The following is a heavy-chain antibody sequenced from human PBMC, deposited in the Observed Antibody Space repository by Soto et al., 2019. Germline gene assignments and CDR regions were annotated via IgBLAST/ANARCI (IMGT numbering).Heavy chain of an antibody. CDR3: ASYSMGIVSPFSFDY. Sequence: SETLSLTCTVSGDSVSSSSYFWSWIRQPPGKGLEWIGYIYYSGSTHYNPSLKSRVTISVDTSKSQFSLKLSSVTAADTAVYYCASYSMGIVSPFSFDYWGQGTVVTVSS. D-gene: IGHD1-26*01. J-gene: IGHJ4*02. V-gene: IGHV4-61*01. CDR2: IYYSGST. CDR1: GDSVSSSSYF.